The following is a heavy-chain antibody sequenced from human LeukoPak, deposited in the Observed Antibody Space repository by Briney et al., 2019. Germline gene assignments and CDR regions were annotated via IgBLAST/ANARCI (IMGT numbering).Heavy chain of an antibody. V-gene: IGHV4-59*12. CDR2: ISYSGSS. Sequence: SETLSLTCTVSGGSFSSYYWSWIRQPPGKGLEWIGYISYSGSSNYNPSLKSRVTISVDTSKNQFSLKLSSVTAADTAVYYCAREVKYQLLRGGYFDYWGQGTLVTVSS. D-gene: IGHD2-2*01. CDR1: GGSFSSYY. J-gene: IGHJ4*02. CDR3: AREVKYQLLRGGYFDY.